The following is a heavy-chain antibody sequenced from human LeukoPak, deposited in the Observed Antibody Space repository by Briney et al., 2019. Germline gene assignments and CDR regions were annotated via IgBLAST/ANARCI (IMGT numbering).Heavy chain of an antibody. CDR3: AKDKNSYSSTWYGGSDY. V-gene: IGHV3-30*18. Sequence: GGSLRLSCAASGFTFSSYGMHWVRQAPGKGLEWVAVISYDGNNKYYADSVKGRFTISRDNSKNTLYLQMNSLRAEDTAVYFCAKDKNSYSSTWYGGSDYWGQGTLVTVSS. CDR1: GFTFSSYG. CDR2: ISYDGNNK. D-gene: IGHD6-13*01. J-gene: IGHJ4*02.